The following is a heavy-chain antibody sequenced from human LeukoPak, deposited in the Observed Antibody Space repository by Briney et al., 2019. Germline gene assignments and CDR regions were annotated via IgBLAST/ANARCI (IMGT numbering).Heavy chain of an antibody. CDR3: ARDKVVGATHFDY. J-gene: IGHJ4*02. D-gene: IGHD1-26*01. V-gene: IGHV3-7*01. CDR2: IKQDGGEI. Sequence: GGSLRLSCEASGFTFSSYAIYWVRQAPGKGLEWVANIKQDGGEIYYVDSVKGRFTISRDNAKNSLSLQMNSLRAEDTAVYYCARDKVVGATHFDYWGQGTLVTVSS. CDR1: GFTFSSYA.